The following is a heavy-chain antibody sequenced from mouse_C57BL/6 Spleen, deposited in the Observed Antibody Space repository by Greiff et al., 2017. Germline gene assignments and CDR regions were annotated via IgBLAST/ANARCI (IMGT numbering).Heavy chain of an antibody. CDR2: IHPENGDT. V-gene: IGHV14-4*01. CDR1: GFNINDYC. Sequence: EVQLQQSGAELVRPGASVKLSCTASGFNINDYCMHWVKQRPEQGLEWIGWIHPENGDTEYASKFQGQATITADTSSNTAYLQLSRLTSEDTVVYYCTTGGYGSILFAYWGQGTLVTVSA. D-gene: IGHD1-1*01. CDR3: TTGGYGSILFAY. J-gene: IGHJ3*01.